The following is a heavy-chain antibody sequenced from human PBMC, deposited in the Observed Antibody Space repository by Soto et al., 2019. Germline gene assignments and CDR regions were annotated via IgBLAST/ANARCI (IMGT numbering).Heavy chain of an antibody. Sequence: QVQLQESGPGLVKSSETLSLTCTVSGGSVSSEHDYWNWIRQAPGKGLEWIGYFFYTGSINYNPSLESRLTMSVDMSKNHFSLKLSSVTAADTAVYYCAGGTDGKKVAYWGQGTLVTVSS. V-gene: IGHV4-61*03. CDR1: GGSVSSEHDY. CDR2: FFYTGSI. J-gene: IGHJ4*02. D-gene: IGHD5-12*01. CDR3: AGGTDGKKVAY.